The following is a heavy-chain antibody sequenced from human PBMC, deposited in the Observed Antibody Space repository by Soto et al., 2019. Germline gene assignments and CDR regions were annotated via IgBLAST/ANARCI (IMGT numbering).Heavy chain of an antibody. V-gene: IGHV1-2*02. J-gene: IGHJ4*02. CDR1: GDTFTANY. CDR2: INPKSGGT. D-gene: IGHD3-22*01. CDR3: TSFDSNGYYPQNHY. Sequence: ASVKVSCKASGDTFTANYIHWVRQAPGQGFEWMGWINPKSGGTNYPQKFQGRVTMTRDTSLSTVYMTLTRLTSDDTAVYYCTSFDSNGYYPQNHYWGPGTQVTAPQ.